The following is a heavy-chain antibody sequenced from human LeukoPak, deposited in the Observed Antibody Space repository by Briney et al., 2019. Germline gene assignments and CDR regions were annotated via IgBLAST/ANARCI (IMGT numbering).Heavy chain of an antibody. CDR2: IVVGSGNT. Sequence: SVKASCKASGFTFTSSAMQWVRQARGQRLEWIGWIVVGSGNTNYAQKFQERVTITRDMSTSTAYMELSSLRSEDTAVYYCAADGGLTMVRSPYYYMDVWGKGTTVTVSS. CDR1: GFTFTSSA. J-gene: IGHJ6*03. D-gene: IGHD3-10*01. CDR3: AADGGLTMVRSPYYYMDV. V-gene: IGHV1-58*02.